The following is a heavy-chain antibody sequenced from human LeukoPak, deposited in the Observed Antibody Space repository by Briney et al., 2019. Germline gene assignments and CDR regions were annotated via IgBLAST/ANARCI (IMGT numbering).Heavy chain of an antibody. CDR2: IIPTFGTA. CDR3: ARNVGRVVAATGYGMDV. J-gene: IGHJ6*04. CDR1: GGTFSSYA. D-gene: IGHD2-15*01. Sequence: ASVKVSCKASGGTFSSYAISWVRQAPGQGLEWMGGIIPTFGTANYAQKFQGRVTITADESTSTAYMELSSLRSEDTAVYYCARNVGRVVAATGYGMDVWGKGTTVTVSS. V-gene: IGHV1-69*13.